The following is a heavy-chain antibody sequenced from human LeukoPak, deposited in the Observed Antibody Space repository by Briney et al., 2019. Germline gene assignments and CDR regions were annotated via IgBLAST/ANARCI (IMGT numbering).Heavy chain of an antibody. D-gene: IGHD5-12*01. CDR3: ARLGVSAQDGYKRRYYFDY. V-gene: IGHV4-59*08. J-gene: IGHJ4*02. CDR2: TYYSGST. Sequence: SETLSLTCPVSGGSISSYYWSWIRQPQGKGLEWIGYTYYSGSTNYNPSLKSRVTISVDTSKNQFSLKLSSVTAADTAVYYCARLGVSAQDGYKRRYYFDYWGRGTLVTVSS. CDR1: GGSISSYY.